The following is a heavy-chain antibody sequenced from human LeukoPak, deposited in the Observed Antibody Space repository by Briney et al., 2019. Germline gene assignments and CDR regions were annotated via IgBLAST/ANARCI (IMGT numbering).Heavy chain of an antibody. CDR1: GYTFTRYY. Sequence: ASVKVSCKASGYTFTRYYMHWVRQAPGQGLEWMGFINPSGGSTSYAQRFQGRVTMTRDTSTSTVYMELSSLRSEDTAVYYCATDSTVRGPIPRGYFDYWGQGTLVTVSS. CDR3: ATDSTVRGPIPRGYFDY. J-gene: IGHJ4*02. V-gene: IGHV1-46*01. D-gene: IGHD3-10*01. CDR2: INPSGGST.